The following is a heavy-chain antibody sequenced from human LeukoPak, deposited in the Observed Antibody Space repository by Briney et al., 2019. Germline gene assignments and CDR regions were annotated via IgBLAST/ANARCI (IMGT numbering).Heavy chain of an antibody. D-gene: IGHD1-1*01. Sequence: GASVKVSCKASGYTFSYNAMHWVRQAPGQRLEWMGWLNVGNGNTQYSQNFQGRVTITRDTSASTAYMDLSSLRSEDTAVYFCAREARNSDNWYASMDVWGQGTTVTVST. CDR1: GYTFSYNA. J-gene: IGHJ6*01. V-gene: IGHV1-3*01. CDR2: LNVGNGNT. CDR3: AREARNSDNWYASMDV.